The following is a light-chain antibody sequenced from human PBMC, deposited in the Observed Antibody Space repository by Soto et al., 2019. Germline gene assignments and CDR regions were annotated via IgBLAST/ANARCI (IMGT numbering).Light chain of an antibody. V-gene: IGLV2-11*01. J-gene: IGLJ2*01. CDR2: DVT. CDR1: SSDVGGYNY. CDR3: CSSAGAYTFMV. Sequence: QSALTQPHSVSGSPGQSVTISCTGTSSDVGGYNYVCWYQQHPGKAPKLMIYDVTKRPSGVPDRFSGSKSGNTASLTISELQAEDEGDYFCCSSAGAYTFMVFGGGSKLTVL.